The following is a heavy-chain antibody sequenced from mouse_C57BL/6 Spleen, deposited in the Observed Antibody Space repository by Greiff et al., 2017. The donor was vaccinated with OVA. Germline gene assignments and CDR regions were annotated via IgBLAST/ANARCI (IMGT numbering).Heavy chain of an antibody. Sequence: QVQLQQSGAELVRPGTSVKVSCKASGYAFTNYLIEWVKQRPGQGLEWIGVINPGSGGTNYNEKFKGKATLTADKSSSTAYMQLSSLTSEDSAVYFCARADLLWYWFADWGQGTLVTVSA. J-gene: IGHJ3*01. CDR1: GYAFTNYL. V-gene: IGHV1-54*01. CDR2: INPGSGGT. CDR3: ARADLLWYWFAD. D-gene: IGHD2-1*01.